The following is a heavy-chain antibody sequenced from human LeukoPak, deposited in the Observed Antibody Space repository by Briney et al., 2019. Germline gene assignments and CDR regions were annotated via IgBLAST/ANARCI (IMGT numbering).Heavy chain of an antibody. Sequence: GGSLRLSCAAYGFTFSSYGMHWVRQAPGKGLEWVALIWYTGSKKYYADSVKGRFTISRDNSKNTLYLQMSSLRAEDTAVYYCARDPYGSGDGYFDYWGQGTLVTVSS. J-gene: IGHJ4*02. CDR1: GFTFSSYG. CDR2: IWYTGSKK. V-gene: IGHV3-33*01. CDR3: ARDPYGSGDGYFDY. D-gene: IGHD3-10*01.